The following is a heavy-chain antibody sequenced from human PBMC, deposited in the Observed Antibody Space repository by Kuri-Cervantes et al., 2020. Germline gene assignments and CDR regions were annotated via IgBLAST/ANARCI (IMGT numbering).Heavy chain of an antibody. CDR2: ISAYNGNT. CDR3: ASDGYNYLGHPFDY. CDR1: GYTFTSYG. V-gene: IGHV1-18*01. Sequence: ASVKVSCKASGYTFTSYGISWVRQAPGQGLEWMGWISAYNGNTNYAQKLQGRVTMTTDTSTNTAYMELRSLRSDDTAVYYCASDGYNYLGHPFDYWGQGSLVTVSS. D-gene: IGHD5-24*01. J-gene: IGHJ4*02.